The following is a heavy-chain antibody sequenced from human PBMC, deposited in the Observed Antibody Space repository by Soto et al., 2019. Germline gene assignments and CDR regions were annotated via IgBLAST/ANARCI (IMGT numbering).Heavy chain of an antibody. D-gene: IGHD3-3*01. J-gene: IGHJ4*02. V-gene: IGHV1-69*13. CDR1: GGTLSSFA. CDR3: ARARAERERSYDFWSGSFDY. Sequence: GASVKVSCKASGGTLSSFAISWVRQAPGQGLEWMGGIIPIYDTTNYAQTFQGRVTITADESTNTAFMELSSLRSVDTAVYCCARARAERERSYDFWSGSFDYWGQGSLVTVSS. CDR2: IIPIYDTT.